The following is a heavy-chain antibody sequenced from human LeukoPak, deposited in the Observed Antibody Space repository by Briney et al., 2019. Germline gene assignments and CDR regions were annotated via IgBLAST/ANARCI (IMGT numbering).Heavy chain of an antibody. CDR3: AEVESSYCRI. V-gene: IGHV3-53*01. D-gene: IGHD3-10*01. CDR2: FYVGGAT. CDR1: GFSVTNNY. Sequence: GGSLRLSCAVSGFSVTNNYMSWVRQAPGKGLEWVSVFYVGGATYYADSVKGRFTISRDNSKNSMYLQMSSLRAEDTAIYYCAEVESSYCRIWGQGTLVTVSS. J-gene: IGHJ4*02.